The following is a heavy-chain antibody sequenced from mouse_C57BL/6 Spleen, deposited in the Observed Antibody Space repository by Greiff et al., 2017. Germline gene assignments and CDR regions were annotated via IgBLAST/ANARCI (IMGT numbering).Heavy chain of an antibody. J-gene: IGHJ1*03. Sequence: EVQLQPSGPELVKPGASVQISCKASGYTFTDYYMNWVKQSHGKSLEWIGDINPNNGGTSYNQKFKGKATLTVDKSSSTAYMELRSLTSEDSAVYYCARNYGSSFYWYFDVWGTGTTVTVSS. CDR3: ARNYGSSFYWYFDV. V-gene: IGHV1-26*01. CDR1: GYTFTDYY. CDR2: INPNNGGT. D-gene: IGHD1-1*01.